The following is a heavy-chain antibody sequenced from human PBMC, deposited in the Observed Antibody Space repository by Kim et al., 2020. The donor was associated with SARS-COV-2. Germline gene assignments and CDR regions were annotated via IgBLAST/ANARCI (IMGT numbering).Heavy chain of an antibody. J-gene: IGHJ2*01. Sequence: SETLSLTCTVSGGSISSYYWSWIRQPPGKGLEWIGYIYYSGSTNYNPSLKSRVTISVDTSKNQFSLKLSSVTAADKAVDYCARAPYYYGSGSYRGWWYFDLWGRGTLVTVSS. CDR3: ARAPYYYGSGSYRGWWYFDL. V-gene: IGHV4-59*01. CDR2: IYYSGST. CDR1: GGSISSYY. D-gene: IGHD3-10*01.